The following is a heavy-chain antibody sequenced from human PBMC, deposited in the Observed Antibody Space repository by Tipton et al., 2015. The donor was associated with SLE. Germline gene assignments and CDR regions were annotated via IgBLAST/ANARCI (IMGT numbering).Heavy chain of an antibody. CDR3: ARVGSGVDY. Sequence: TLSLTCTVSGGPISSYYWSWIRQPPGKGLEWIGYIYYSGSTNYNPSLKSRVTISVDTSKNQFSLKLSSVTAADTAVYYCARVGSGVDYWGQGTLVTVSS. CDR2: IYYSGST. J-gene: IGHJ4*02. V-gene: IGHV4-59*01. CDR1: GGPISSYY. D-gene: IGHD3-10*01.